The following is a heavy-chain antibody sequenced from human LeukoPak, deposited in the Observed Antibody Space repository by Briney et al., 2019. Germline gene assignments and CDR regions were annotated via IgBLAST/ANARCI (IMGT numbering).Heavy chain of an antibody. D-gene: IGHD6-13*01. Sequence: PSETLSLTCGVYGGSFSGYYWTWIRQPPGKGLEWIGEINHSGITNYNPSLKSRVTISVDTSKNQLFLKLRSVTTADTAVYYCATNSSWFDYWGQGTLVTVSS. CDR3: ATNSSWFDY. CDR1: GGSFSGYY. J-gene: IGHJ4*02. CDR2: INHSGIT. V-gene: IGHV4-34*01.